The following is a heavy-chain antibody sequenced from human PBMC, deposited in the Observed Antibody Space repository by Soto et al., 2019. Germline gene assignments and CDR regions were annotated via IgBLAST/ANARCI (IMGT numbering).Heavy chain of an antibody. Sequence: SLRLSCAASGFTFSSYGMHWVRQAPGKGLEWVAVIWYDGSNKYYADSVKGRFTISRDNSKNTLYLQMNSLRAEDTAVYYCARDPFTIFGVVLSHTYYYGMDVWGQGTTVTLSS. D-gene: IGHD3-3*01. V-gene: IGHV3-33*01. CDR3: ARDPFTIFGVVLSHTYYYGMDV. CDR1: GFTFSSYG. CDR2: IWYDGSNK. J-gene: IGHJ6*02.